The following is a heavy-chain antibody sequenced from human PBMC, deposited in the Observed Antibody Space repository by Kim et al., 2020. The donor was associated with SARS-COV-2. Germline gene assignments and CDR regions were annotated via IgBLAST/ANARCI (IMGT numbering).Heavy chain of an antibody. CDR3: TTLLRYFDWLAVKYYYYGMDV. Sequence: GGCLRLSCAASGFTFSNAWMSWVRQAPGKGLEWVGRIKSKTDGGTTDYAAPVKGRFTISRDDSKNTLYLQMNSLKTEDTAVYYCTTLLRYFDWLAVKYYYYGMDVWGQGTTVTVSS. D-gene: IGHD3-9*01. CDR1: GFTFSNAW. V-gene: IGHV3-15*01. J-gene: IGHJ6*02. CDR2: IKSKTDGGTT.